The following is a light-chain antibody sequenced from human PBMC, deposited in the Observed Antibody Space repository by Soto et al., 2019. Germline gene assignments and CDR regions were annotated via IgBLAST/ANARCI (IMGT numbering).Light chain of an antibody. CDR2: AAS. CDR3: QQYNSHWT. CDR1: QSINTW. Sequence: DIQMTQSPSALSASIGDRITITCRASQSINTWLAWYPQKPGKAPKILIYAASTLESGVPSRFSGSGSGTEFTLTITSLQPDDFATSYCQQYNSHWTFCQGTKVDIK. V-gene: IGKV1-5*03. J-gene: IGKJ1*01.